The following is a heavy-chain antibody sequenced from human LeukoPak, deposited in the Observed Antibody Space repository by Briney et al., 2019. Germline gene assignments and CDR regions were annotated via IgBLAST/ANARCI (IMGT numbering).Heavy chain of an antibody. Sequence: PSETLSLTCTVSGGSISSYYWSWIRQPPGKGLESIGYIYYTGSTGYSPSLKSRVTISVDTSKRHFSLKLNSVTAADTAVYYCARMLGDGYNIDYWGQGTLVTVSS. J-gene: IGHJ4*02. D-gene: IGHD5-24*01. V-gene: IGHV4-59*01. CDR3: ARMLGDGYNIDY. CDR1: GGSISSYY. CDR2: IYYTGST.